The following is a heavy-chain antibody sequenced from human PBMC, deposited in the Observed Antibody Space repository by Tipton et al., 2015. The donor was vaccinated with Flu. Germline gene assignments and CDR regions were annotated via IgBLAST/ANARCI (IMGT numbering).Heavy chain of an antibody. D-gene: IGHD3-10*02. J-gene: IGHJ3*02. CDR3: AKDYSLQYYVINAFDT. CDR2: IYGRGST. Sequence: TLSLTCSVSGGSISTYYWSWIRQPAGKGLERIGRIYGRGSTNYNPSLKSRVTMSVDTSKNQFSLRLSSVTAADTAVYYCAKDYSLQYYVINAFDTWGQGTKVTVSS. V-gene: IGHV4-4*07. CDR1: GGSISTYY.